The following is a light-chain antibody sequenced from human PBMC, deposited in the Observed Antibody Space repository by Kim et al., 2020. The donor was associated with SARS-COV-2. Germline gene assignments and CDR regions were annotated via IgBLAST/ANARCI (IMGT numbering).Light chain of an antibody. CDR3: QQYNSYSGT. J-gene: IGKJ1*01. Sequence: DIQMTQSPSTLSASVGDRVTITCRASQSISSWLAWYQQKPGKVPKLLIYDASSLESGVPSRFSGSGSGTEFTLTISSLQPDDIATYYCQQYNSYSGTFGQGTKVDIK. CDR2: DAS. CDR1: QSISSW. V-gene: IGKV1-5*01.